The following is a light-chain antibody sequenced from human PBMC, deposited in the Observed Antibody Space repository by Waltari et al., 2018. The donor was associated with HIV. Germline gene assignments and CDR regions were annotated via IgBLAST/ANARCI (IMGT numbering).Light chain of an antibody. CDR2: DDN. CDR1: NIGSKS. V-gene: IGLV3-21*04. CDR3: QVWDTTTDQWV. J-gene: IGLJ3*02. Sequence: SYVLTQPPSVSVDPGETARIPCGGTNIGSKSVQGYKQKPGQAPVLVIYDDNDRPSGIPERFSGSSSGNTATLTISRVEAGDEADYYCQVWDTTTDQWVFGGGTELAVL.